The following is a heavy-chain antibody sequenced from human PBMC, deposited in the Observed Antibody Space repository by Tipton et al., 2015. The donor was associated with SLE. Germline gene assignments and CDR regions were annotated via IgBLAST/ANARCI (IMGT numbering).Heavy chain of an antibody. CDR2: VYNNGAA. J-gene: IGHJ5*02. CDR3: ARVREYSVSDSWFDP. CDR1: GGSISSYY. V-gene: IGHV4-4*07. D-gene: IGHD5/OR15-5a*01. Sequence: TLSLTCTISGGSISSYYWSWIRQPAGKGLEWIGRVYNNGAATYNPSLKSRVTLSVDRSTDQFFLNVNSATDADTAVYYCARVREYSVSDSWFDPWGQGILVTVSS.